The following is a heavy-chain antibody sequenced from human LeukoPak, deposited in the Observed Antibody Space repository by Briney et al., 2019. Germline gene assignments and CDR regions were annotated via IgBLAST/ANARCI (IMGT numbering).Heavy chain of an antibody. D-gene: IGHD5-24*01. CDR1: GGSVSSGSYY. CDR3: ARGADGYNPGYFDY. CDR2: IYYSGNT. J-gene: IGHJ4*02. V-gene: IGHV4-61*01. Sequence: SETLSLTCTVSGGSVSSGSYYWSWIRQPPGKGLEWIGYIYYSGNTNYNPSLKSRVTISGDTSKNQFSLKLSSVTAADTAVYYCARGADGYNPGYFDYWGQGTLVTVPS.